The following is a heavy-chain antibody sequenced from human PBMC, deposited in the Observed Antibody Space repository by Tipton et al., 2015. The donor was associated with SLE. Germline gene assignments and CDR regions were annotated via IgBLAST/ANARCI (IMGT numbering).Heavy chain of an antibody. Sequence: TLSLTCTVPGGSISNYYWSWIRQPAGEGLEWIGRVYTSGSTNYNPSLKSRVTMSVDTSKKQFSLKLSSVTAADTAVYYCARGPHGFDIWGQGTMVTVSS. J-gene: IGHJ3*02. V-gene: IGHV4-4*07. CDR3: ARGPHGFDI. CDR1: GGSISNYY. CDR2: VYTSGST.